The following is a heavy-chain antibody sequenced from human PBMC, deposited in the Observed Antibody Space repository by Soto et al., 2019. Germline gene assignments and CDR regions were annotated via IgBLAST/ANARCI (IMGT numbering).Heavy chain of an antibody. V-gene: IGHV3-30*18. CDR1: GFTFSSYG. J-gene: IGHJ4*02. D-gene: IGHD6-13*01. CDR3: AKDPRGQPLVRDY. Sequence: QVQLVESGGGVVQPGRSLRLSCAASGFTFSSYGMHWVRQAPGKGLEWVAVISYDGSNKYYADSVKGRFTISRDNSKNTLYLQMNSLRAEDTAVYYCAKDPRGQPLVRDYWGQGTLVTVSS. CDR2: ISYDGSNK.